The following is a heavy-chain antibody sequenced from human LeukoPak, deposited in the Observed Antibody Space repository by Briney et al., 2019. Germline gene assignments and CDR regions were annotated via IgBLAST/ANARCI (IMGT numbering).Heavy chain of an antibody. CDR3: AIYCGGDCYPAPTHAFDI. V-gene: IGHV3-30-3*01. J-gene: IGHJ3*02. CDR1: GFTFSSYA. D-gene: IGHD2-21*02. Sequence: GGSLRLSCAASGFTFSSYAMHWVRQAPGKGLEWVAVISYDGSNKYYADSVKGRFTISRDNSKNTLYLQMNSLRAEDTAVYYCAIYCGGDCYPAPTHAFDIWGQGTMVTVSS. CDR2: ISYDGSNK.